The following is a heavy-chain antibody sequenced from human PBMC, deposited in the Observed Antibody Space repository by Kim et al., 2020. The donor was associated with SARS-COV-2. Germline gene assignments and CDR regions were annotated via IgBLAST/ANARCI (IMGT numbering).Heavy chain of an antibody. CDR3: AREYTNRGANDY. D-gene: IGHD1-20*01. V-gene: IGHV1-46*01. J-gene: IGHJ4*02. Sequence: SYAQKFQGRVPMTRDPSTSTVYMELSSLRSEDTAVYYCAREYTNRGANDYWGQGTLVTVSS.